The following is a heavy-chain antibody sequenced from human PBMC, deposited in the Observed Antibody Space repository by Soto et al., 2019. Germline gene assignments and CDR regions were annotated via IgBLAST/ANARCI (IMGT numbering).Heavy chain of an antibody. CDR1: GGSISSGDYY. CDR2: IYYSGST. Sequence: SETLSLTCTVSGGSISSGDYYWSWIRQHPGKGLEWIGYIYYSGSTYYNPSLKSRVTISVDTAKNHFSLKLSSVTAADTAVYFCARGDLKFGQLLPNPLTYWGRGTLVTVS. D-gene: IGHD3-10*01. V-gene: IGHV4-31*03. CDR3: ARGDLKFGQLLPNPLTY. J-gene: IGHJ4*02.